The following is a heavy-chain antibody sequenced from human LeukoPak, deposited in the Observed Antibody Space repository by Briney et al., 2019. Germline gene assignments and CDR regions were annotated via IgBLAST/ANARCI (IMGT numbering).Heavy chain of an antibody. D-gene: IGHD6-19*01. CDR2: ISYDGSNK. CDR3: AKDPRALKQWLASGPLGY. CDR1: GFTFSSYG. J-gene: IGHJ4*02. V-gene: IGHV3-30*18. Sequence: GGPLRLSCAASGFTFSSYGMHWVRQAPGKGLEWVAVISYDGSNKYYADSVKGRFTISRDNSKNTLYLQMNSLRAEDTAVYYCAKDPRALKQWLASGPLGYWGQGTLVTVSS.